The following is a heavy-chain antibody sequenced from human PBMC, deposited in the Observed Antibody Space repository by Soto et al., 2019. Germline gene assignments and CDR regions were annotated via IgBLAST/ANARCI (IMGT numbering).Heavy chain of an antibody. J-gene: IGHJ5*02. V-gene: IGHV3-48*01. CDR2: ISSSSSTI. CDR1: GFTFSSYS. Sequence: PGGSLRLSCAASGFTFSSYSMNWVRQAPGKGLEWVSYISSSSSTIYYADSVKGRFTISRDNAKNSLYLQMNSLRAEDTAVYYCARDMEYDFWSGYSNWFDPWGQGTLVTVSS. CDR3: ARDMEYDFWSGYSNWFDP. D-gene: IGHD3-3*01.